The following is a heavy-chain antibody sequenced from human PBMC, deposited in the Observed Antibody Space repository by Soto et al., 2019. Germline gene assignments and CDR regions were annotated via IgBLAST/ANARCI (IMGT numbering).Heavy chain of an antibody. D-gene: IGHD2-2*01. Sequence: QSLSLTCAISGDRVSSNSAACNWIRQSPSRGLEWLGRTYYRSKWYNDYAVSVKSRITINPDTSKNQFSLQLNSVTPEDTAVYYCARGGGCSSISCHAAADFYSWCQELVLTVSS. CDR3: ARGGGCSSISCHAAADFYS. V-gene: IGHV6-1*01. J-gene: IGHJ4*02. CDR1: GDRVSSNSAA. CDR2: TYYRSKWYN.